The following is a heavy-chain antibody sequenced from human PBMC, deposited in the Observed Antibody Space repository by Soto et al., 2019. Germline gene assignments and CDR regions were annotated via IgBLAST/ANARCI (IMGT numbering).Heavy chain of an antibody. CDR3: ARSRVSSGWNDY. D-gene: IGHD6-19*01. CDR1: GGTFSSYA. J-gene: IGHJ4*02. V-gene: IGHV1-69*13. CDR2: IIPIFGTA. Sequence: SVKVSCKASGGTFSSYAISWVRQAPGQGLEWMGGIIPIFGTANYAQKFQGRVTITADESTSTAYMELSSLRSEDTAVYYCARSRVSSGWNDYWGQGTLVTVSS.